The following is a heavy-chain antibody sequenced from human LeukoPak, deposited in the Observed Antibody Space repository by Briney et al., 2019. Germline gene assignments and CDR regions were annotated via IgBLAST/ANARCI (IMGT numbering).Heavy chain of an antibody. CDR1: GFTFSSYT. D-gene: IGHD2-2*01. J-gene: IGHJ6*03. V-gene: IGHV3-48*01. CDR2: ISSSSSTI. Sequence: QSGGSLRLSCAASGFTFSSYTMSWVRQAPGKGLEWVSYISSSSSTIYYADSVKGRFTISRDNAKNSLYLQMNSLRAEDTAVYYCARRGYCSSTSCYYMDVWGKGTTVTVSS. CDR3: ARRGYCSSTSCYYMDV.